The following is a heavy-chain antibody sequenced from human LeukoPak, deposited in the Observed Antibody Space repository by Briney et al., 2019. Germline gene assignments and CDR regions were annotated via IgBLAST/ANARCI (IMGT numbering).Heavy chain of an antibody. CDR3: ARQNSVAGTLDY. J-gene: IGHJ4*02. CDR2: IYYSGST. CDR1: GGSISSYY. Sequence: PSETLSLTCTVSGGSISSYYWSRIRQPPGKGLEWIGYIYYSGSTNYNPSLRSRVTISVDTSKNQFSLKLSSVTAADTAVYYCARQNSVAGTLDYWGQGTLVTVSS. D-gene: IGHD6-19*01. V-gene: IGHV4-59*08.